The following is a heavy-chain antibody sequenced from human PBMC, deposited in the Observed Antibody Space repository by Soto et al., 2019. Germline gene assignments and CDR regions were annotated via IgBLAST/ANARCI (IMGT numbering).Heavy chain of an antibody. CDR3: AREDFNPNWYYYGSGSYYTNNWFDP. J-gene: IGHJ5*02. CDR1: GFTFSSYS. V-gene: IGHV3-21*01. D-gene: IGHD3-10*01. Sequence: SGGSLRLSCAASGFTFSSYSMNWVRQAPGKGLEWVSSISSSSSYIYYADSVKGRFTISRDNAKNSLYLQMSSLRAEDTAVYYCAREDFNPNWYYYGSGSYYTNNWFDPWGQGTLVTVSS. CDR2: ISSSSSYI.